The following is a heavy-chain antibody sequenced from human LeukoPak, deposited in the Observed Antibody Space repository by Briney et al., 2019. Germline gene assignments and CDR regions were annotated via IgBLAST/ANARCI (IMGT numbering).Heavy chain of an antibody. CDR3: AKAHLHDYYDSSGYYFELDY. CDR2: ISGSGGST. CDR1: GFTFSSYA. V-gene: IGHV3-23*01. Sequence: PGASLRLSCAASGFTFSSYAMSWVRQAPGKELEWVSAISGSGGSTYYADSVKGRFTISRDNSKNTLYLQMNSLRAEDTAVYYCAKAHLHDYYDSSGYYFELDYWGQGALVTVSS. J-gene: IGHJ4*02. D-gene: IGHD3-22*01.